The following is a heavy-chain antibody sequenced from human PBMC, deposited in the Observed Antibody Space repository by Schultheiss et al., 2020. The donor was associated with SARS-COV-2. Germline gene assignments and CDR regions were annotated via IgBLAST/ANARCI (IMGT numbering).Heavy chain of an antibody. CDR1: GGSISSGGYS. Sequence: SQTLSLTCAVSGGSISSGGYSWSWIRQPPGKGLEWIGYIYHSGSTYYNPSLKSRVTISVDRSKNQFSLKLSSVTAADTAVYYCARHSPSWSPAAIPGWFDPWGQGTLVTVSS. CDR3: ARHSPSWSPAAIPGWFDP. CDR2: IYHSGST. D-gene: IGHD2-2*02. V-gene: IGHV4-30-2*01. J-gene: IGHJ5*02.